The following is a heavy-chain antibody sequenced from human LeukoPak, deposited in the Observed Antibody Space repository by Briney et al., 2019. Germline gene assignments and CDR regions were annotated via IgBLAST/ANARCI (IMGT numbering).Heavy chain of an antibody. D-gene: IGHD2-2*01. CDR3: ARRDIVVVPAASPALDP. CDR2: ISAYNGNT. V-gene: IGHV1-18*01. J-gene: IGHJ5*02. Sequence: ASVNVSCKASGYTFTIYGISWVRQAPGQGLEGMGGISAYNGNTNYAQKLQGRVTMTTDTSTSTAYMELRSLRSDGTAVYYCARRDIVVVPAASPALDPWGQGTLVTVSS. CDR1: GYTFTIYG.